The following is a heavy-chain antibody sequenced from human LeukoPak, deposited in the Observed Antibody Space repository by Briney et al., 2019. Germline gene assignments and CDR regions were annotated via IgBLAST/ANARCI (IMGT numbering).Heavy chain of an antibody. CDR1: GFTFSSYV. Sequence: GGTLRLSRAASGFTFSSYVMSWVRQAPGKGLEGVSAISGRGGITYYADSVKGRFTISRDNSKNTLYLLMNNLRGEDTAVYYCARTGNPATGDYWGQGTLVTVSS. J-gene: IGHJ4*02. CDR3: ARTGNPATGDY. CDR2: ISGRGGIT. D-gene: IGHD1-1*01. V-gene: IGHV3-23*01.